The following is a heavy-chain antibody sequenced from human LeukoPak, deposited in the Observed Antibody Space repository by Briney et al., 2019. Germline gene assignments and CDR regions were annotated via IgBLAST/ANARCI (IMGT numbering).Heavy chain of an antibody. Sequence: AGGSLRLSCAASGFTFSSYGMSWVRQALGKGLEWVSAISGSGGSTYYADSVKGRFTISRDNSKNTLYLQMNSLRAEDTAVYYCAKRKVAVAGHFDYWGQGTLVTVSS. CDR2: ISGSGGST. CDR1: GFTFSSYG. CDR3: AKRKVAVAGHFDY. V-gene: IGHV3-23*01. D-gene: IGHD6-19*01. J-gene: IGHJ4*02.